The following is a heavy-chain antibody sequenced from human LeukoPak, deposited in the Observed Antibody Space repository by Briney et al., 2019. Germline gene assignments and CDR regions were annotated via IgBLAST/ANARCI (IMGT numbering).Heavy chain of an antibody. CDR3: AKDPGALDMVRGVSYYYYGMDV. D-gene: IGHD3-10*01. J-gene: IGHJ6*04. CDR1: GFTFSSYA. V-gene: IGHV3-23*01. CDR2: ISGSGGST. Sequence: PGGSLRLSCAASGFTFSSYAMSWVRQAPGKGLEWVSAISGSGGSTYYADSVKGRFTISRDNSKNTLYLQMNSLRAEDTAVYYCAKDPGALDMVRGVSYYYYGMDVLGKGTTVTVSS.